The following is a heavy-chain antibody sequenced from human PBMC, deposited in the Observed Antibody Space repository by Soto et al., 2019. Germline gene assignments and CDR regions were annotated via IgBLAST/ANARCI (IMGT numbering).Heavy chain of an antibody. Sequence: LRLSCAASGFTFSSYGMHWVRQAPGKGLEWVAVIWYDGSNKYYADSVKGRFTISRDNSKNTLYLQMNSLRAEDTAVYYCARGSNYYDSSGHEGTNYWGQGTLVTVSS. CDR2: IWYDGSNK. V-gene: IGHV3-33*01. D-gene: IGHD3-22*01. J-gene: IGHJ4*02. CDR1: GFTFSSYG. CDR3: ARGSNYYDSSGHEGTNY.